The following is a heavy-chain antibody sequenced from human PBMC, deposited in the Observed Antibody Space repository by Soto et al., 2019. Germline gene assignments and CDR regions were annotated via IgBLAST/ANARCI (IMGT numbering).Heavy chain of an antibody. J-gene: IGHJ3*02. Sequence: ASVKVSCKASGYTFTSYATHWVRQAPGQRLEWMGWINAGNGNTKYSQRFQGRVTITRDTSASTAYMELSSLRSEDTAVYYCVSALVADYYDSSGYGPDAFDIWGQGTMVTVSS. CDR1: GYTFTSYA. CDR2: INAGNGNT. CDR3: VSALVADYYDSSGYGPDAFDI. V-gene: IGHV1-3*01. D-gene: IGHD3-22*01.